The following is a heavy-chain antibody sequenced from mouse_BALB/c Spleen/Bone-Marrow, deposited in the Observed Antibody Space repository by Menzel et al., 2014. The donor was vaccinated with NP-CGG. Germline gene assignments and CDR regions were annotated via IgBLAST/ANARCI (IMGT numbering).Heavy chain of an antibody. CDR3: APHYYGSSLFAY. CDR1: GFNIKDTY. J-gene: IGHJ3*01. CDR2: IDPANGNT. Sequence: EVKLQESGAELVKPGASVKLSCTASGFNIKDTYMHWVKQRPEQGLEWIGRIDPANGNTKYDPKFQGKATITADTSSNTTYLQLSSLTSEDTAVYYCAPHYYGSSLFAYWGQGTLVTVSA. V-gene: IGHV14-3*02. D-gene: IGHD1-1*01.